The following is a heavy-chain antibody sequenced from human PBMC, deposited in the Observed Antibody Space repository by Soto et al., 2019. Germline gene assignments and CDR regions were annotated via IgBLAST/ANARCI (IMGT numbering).Heavy chain of an antibody. CDR2: IYDGGNA. J-gene: IGHJ4*02. D-gene: IGHD3-3*01. Sequence: HLQLQASGPGLVKPSETLSLTCTVSGGSISSSTSYWGWDHQPPGNGLEWIAGIYDGGNAHYHPFFRSRVSISVDTSKNPLSLTLSCVPDVDPLVYYCARHFSWSRHPGFDYWGQGTLVIVSS. CDR1: GGSISSSTSY. V-gene: IGHV4-39*01. CDR3: ARHFSWSRHPGFDY.